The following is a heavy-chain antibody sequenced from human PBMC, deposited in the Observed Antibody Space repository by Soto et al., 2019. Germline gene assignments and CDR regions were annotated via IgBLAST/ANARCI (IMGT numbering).Heavy chain of an antibody. CDR1: GFTFINAW. D-gene: IGHD2-2*01. CDR2: FKSKIDYGTT. CDR3: TTDSSSWAYYYYYGMDV. Sequence: GRSLILSCTVSGFTFINAWLTWFLQAPGQGLVWVGRFKSKIDYGTTDYAAPVKGRFTLSIDDSRNTQYLQVNIVKTEDTAVYYCTTDSSSWAYYYYYGMDVWGQGTTVTVS. V-gene: IGHV3-15*01. J-gene: IGHJ6*02.